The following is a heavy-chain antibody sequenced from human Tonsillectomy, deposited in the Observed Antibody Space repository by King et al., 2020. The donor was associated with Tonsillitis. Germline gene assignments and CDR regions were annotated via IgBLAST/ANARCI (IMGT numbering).Heavy chain of an antibody. J-gene: IGHJ3*02. CDR1: GGSISSYY. V-gene: IGHV4-4*07. Sequence: VQLQESGPGLVKPSETLSLTCTVSGGSISSYYWSWIRQPAGKGLEWIGRIYTSGSTNYNPSLTSRVTMSVDTSKNQFYLMLSSVTAADTAVYYCASDRKARVGAKVPFDIWGQGNMVTGSS. CDR2: IYTSGST. D-gene: IGHD1-26*01. CDR3: ASDRKARVGAKVPFDI.